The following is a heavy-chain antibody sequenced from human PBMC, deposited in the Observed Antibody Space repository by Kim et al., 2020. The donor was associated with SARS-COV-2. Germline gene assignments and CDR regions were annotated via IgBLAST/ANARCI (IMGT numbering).Heavy chain of an antibody. CDR3: ARVYIHYYGSGSPPWY. V-gene: IGHV1-18*01. Sequence: ASVKVSCKASGYTFTSYGISWVRQAPGQGLEWMGWISAYNGNTNYAQKLQGRVTMTTDTSTSTAYMELRSLRSDDTAVYYCARVYIHYYGSGSPPWYWGQGTLVTVSS. D-gene: IGHD3-10*01. CDR2: ISAYNGNT. J-gene: IGHJ4*02. CDR1: GYTFTSYG.